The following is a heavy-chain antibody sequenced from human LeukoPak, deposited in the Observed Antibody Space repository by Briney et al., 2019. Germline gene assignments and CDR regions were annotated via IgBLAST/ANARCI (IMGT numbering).Heavy chain of an antibody. CDR3: ARYDSSGEDAFDI. J-gene: IGHJ3*02. CDR1: GGSIGSGGYS. D-gene: IGHD3-22*01. Sequence: PSETLSLTCAVSGGSIGSGGYSWSWIRQPPGKGLEWIGYIYHSGSTYYNPSLKSRVTISVDRSKNQFSLKLSSVTAADTAVYYCARYDSSGEDAFDIWGQGTMVTVSS. V-gene: IGHV4-30-2*01. CDR2: IYHSGST.